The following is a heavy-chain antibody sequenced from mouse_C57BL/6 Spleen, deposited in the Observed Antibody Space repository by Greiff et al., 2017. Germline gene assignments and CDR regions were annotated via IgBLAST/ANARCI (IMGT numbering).Heavy chain of an antibody. Sequence: QVQLQQPGTELVKPGASVKLSCKASGYTFTSYWMHWVKQRPGQGLEWIGNINPSNGGTNYNEKFKSKATLTVDKSSSTADMQLSSLTSEDSAVYYWAKMGYSNYDWYFDVWGTGTTVTVSS. D-gene: IGHD2-5*01. CDR3: AKMGYSNYDWYFDV. J-gene: IGHJ1*03. CDR1: GYTFTSYW. CDR2: INPSNGGT. V-gene: IGHV1-53*01.